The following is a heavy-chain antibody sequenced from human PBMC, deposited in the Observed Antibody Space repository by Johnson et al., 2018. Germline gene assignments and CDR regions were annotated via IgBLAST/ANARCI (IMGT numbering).Heavy chain of an antibody. Sequence: VQLVQSGGGSVQXGGSLRLSCAASGFTFNTYAMAWVRQAPGKGLEWVSGISGYSTNTFHADSGKGRFTISRDDSKNTLYLQMNNMRVEDKAVYYCSSLRRSEPFNIWGQGTMVTVSS. CDR3: SSLRRSEPFNI. D-gene: IGHD1-14*01. CDR1: GFTFNTYA. J-gene: IGHJ3*02. CDR2: ISGYSTNT. V-gene: IGHV3-23*04.